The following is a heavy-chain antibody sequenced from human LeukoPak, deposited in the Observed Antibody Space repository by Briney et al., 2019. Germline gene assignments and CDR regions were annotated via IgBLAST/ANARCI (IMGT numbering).Heavy chain of an antibody. CDR3: ARDQLTIHSLFYYYYYGMDV. D-gene: IGHD3-3*01. V-gene: IGHV3-48*04. J-gene: IGHJ6*02. CDR1: GITFSSSGITFSSYN. Sequence: GGSLRLSCTASGITFSSSGITFSSYNMNWVRQAPGKGLEWVSYISRSSGTIYYADSVKGRFTISRDNAKNSLYLQMNSLRAEDTAVYYCARDQLTIHSLFYYYYYGMDVWGQGTTVTVSS. CDR2: ISRSSGTI.